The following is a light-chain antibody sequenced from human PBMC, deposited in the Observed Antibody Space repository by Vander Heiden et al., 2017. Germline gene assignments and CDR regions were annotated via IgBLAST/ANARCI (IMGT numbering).Light chain of an antibody. CDR1: QSVLSRSNNKNY. CDR2: WAS. V-gene: IGKV4-1*01. Sequence: DIVMTQSPDSLAVSLGDSATIDCKTSQSVLSRSNNKNYLAWYQQTPGPPPKLLIYWASTRECGVPDRFSGSGSGTDFTLTSSSLQAEDVAVYHCQQYYTTAPLSFGGGTKVEIK. J-gene: IGKJ4*01. CDR3: QQYYTTAPLS.